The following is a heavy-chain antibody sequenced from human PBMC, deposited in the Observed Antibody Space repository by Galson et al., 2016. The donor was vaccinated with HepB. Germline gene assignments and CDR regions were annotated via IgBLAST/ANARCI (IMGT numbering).Heavy chain of an antibody. Sequence: SVKVSCKVSGYSLTEVSMHWVRQAPGKGLEWMGSFEPEDGETIYAQKFQGRVTVTEDASTDTAYMELSSLRSDDTAVYYCAVGAMATWGQGTLVTVSS. CDR3: AVGAMAT. CDR2: FEPEDGET. V-gene: IGHV1-24*01. CDR1: GYSLTEVS. J-gene: IGHJ5*02. D-gene: IGHD1-26*01.